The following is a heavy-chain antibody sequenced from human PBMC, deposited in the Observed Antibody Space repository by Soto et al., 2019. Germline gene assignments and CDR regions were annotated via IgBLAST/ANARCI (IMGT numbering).Heavy chain of an antibody. V-gene: IGHV4-59*12. CDR3: ARASWYCSSTSCYEVRFYYYYGMDV. Sequence: SETLSLTCTVSGGSISSYYWSWIRQPPGKGLEWIGYIYYSGSTNYNPSLKSRVTISVDTSKNQFSLKLSSVTAADTAVYYCARASWYCSSTSCYEVRFYYYYGMDVWGQGTTVTVPS. D-gene: IGHD2-2*01. J-gene: IGHJ6*02. CDR1: GGSISSYY. CDR2: IYYSGST.